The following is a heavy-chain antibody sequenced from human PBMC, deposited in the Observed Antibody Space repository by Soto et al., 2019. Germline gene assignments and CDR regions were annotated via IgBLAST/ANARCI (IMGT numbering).Heavy chain of an antibody. V-gene: IGHV4-39*01. CDR1: GGSISSSSYY. J-gene: IGHJ3*02. CDR3: VRRDMVVVPAAISPQSPDAFDI. Sequence: QLQLQESGPGLVKPSETLSLTCTVSGGSISSSSYYWGWIRQPPGKGLEWIGSIYYSGSTYYNPSLKSRVPISVDTSKNQFSLKLSSVTAADTAVYYCVRRDMVVVPAAISPQSPDAFDIWGQGTMVTVSS. CDR2: IYYSGST. D-gene: IGHD2-2*01.